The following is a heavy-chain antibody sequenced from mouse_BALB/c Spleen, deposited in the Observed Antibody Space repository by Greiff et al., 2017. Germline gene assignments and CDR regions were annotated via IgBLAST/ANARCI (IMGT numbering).Heavy chain of an antibody. V-gene: IGHV5-9-4*01. Sequence: EVQLQESGGGLVKPGGSLKLSCAASGFTFSSYAMSWVRQSPEKRLEWVAEISSGGSYTYYPDTVTGRFTISRDNAKNTLYLEMSSLRSEDTAMYYCARELWSAMDYWGQGTSVTVSS. CDR3: ARELWSAMDY. J-gene: IGHJ4*01. CDR1: GFTFSSYA. D-gene: IGHD1-1*02. CDR2: ISSGGSYT.